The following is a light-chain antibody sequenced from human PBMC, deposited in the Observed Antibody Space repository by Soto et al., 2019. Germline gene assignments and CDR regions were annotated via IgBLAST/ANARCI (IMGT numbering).Light chain of an antibody. Sequence: DIVMTQSPDSLAVSLGERATINCKSSQSILYTSNNKNYLAWYQQIPAQPPKLLIHWASTRESGVPDRFSGSGSGTDFTLTISSLQAEDVAVYFCQQYYSTPWTFGHGTKVEIK. CDR1: QSILYTSNNKNY. J-gene: IGKJ1*01. CDR2: WAS. CDR3: QQYYSTPWT. V-gene: IGKV4-1*01.